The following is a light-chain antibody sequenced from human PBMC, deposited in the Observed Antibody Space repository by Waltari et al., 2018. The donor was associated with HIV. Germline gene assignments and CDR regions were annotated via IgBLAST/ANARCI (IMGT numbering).Light chain of an antibody. CDR1: SSDVGRYNL. CDR3: CSYAGSVV. Sequence: QSALTQPASVSGSPGQSITISCTGTSSDVGRYNLVSWYQQHPGKAANLMIYEVSKRPSGVSNRFSGSKSGNTASLTISGLQAEDEADYYCCSYAGSVVFGGGTKLTVL. CDR2: EVS. J-gene: IGLJ2*01. V-gene: IGLV2-23*02.